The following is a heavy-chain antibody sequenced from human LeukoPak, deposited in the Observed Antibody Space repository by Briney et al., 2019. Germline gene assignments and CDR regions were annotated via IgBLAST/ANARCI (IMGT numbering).Heavy chain of an antibody. D-gene: IGHD3-22*01. J-gene: IGHJ4*02. Sequence: PGGSLRLSCAASGFTFSSYAMSWVRQAPGKGLEWVSAISGSGGSTYYADSVKGRFTISRDNSKNTLYLQMNSLRAEDTAVYYCAKDQGRYYYDSSGYPDYWGQGTLVTVSS. CDR3: AKDQGRYYYDSSGYPDY. CDR2: ISGSGGST. V-gene: IGHV3-23*01. CDR1: GFTFSSYA.